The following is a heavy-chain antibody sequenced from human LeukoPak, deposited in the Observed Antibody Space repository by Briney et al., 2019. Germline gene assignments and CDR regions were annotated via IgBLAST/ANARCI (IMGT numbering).Heavy chain of an antibody. Sequence: SSVKVSCKATGCTLSSYAISWVRQAPGQGLEWRGRIIAVVGITNYAQRFRGRVTISAEQSPSTAYIEQGSLRSEDTAVYYCARVESSGCFDYWGQGTLVTVSS. J-gene: IGHJ4*02. D-gene: IGHD6-19*01. CDR2: IIAVVGIT. CDR3: ARVESSGCFDY. CDR1: GCTLSSYA. V-gene: IGHV1-69*04.